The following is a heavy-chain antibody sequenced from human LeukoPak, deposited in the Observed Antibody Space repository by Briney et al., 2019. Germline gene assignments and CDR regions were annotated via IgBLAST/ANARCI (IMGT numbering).Heavy chain of an antibody. V-gene: IGHV3-7*01. D-gene: IGHD1-14*01. Sequence: GGSLRLSCAASGFTVSSNYMSWVRQAPGKGLEWVANIKQDGSEKYYVDSVKGRFTISRDNAKNSLYLQMNSLRAEDTAVYYCARITGTSSRYYYYGMDVWGQGTTVTVSS. CDR3: ARITGTSSRYYYYGMDV. CDR1: GFTVSSNY. CDR2: IKQDGSEK. J-gene: IGHJ6*02.